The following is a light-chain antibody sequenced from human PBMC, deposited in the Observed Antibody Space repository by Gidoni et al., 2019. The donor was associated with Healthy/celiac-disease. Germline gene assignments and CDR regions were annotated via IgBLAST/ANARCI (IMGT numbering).Light chain of an antibody. Sequence: NFLLTHPPSVSKSPRQPVPISYTRSSGSIAINYVQWYQQRPGSAPTTVISEDNQRPSGVPDRFSGSIDSSSNSASLTISGLKTEDEADYYCQSYDSSNNWVFGGGTKLTVL. CDR1: SGSIAINY. V-gene: IGLV6-57*03. CDR3: QSYDSSNNWV. CDR2: EDN. J-gene: IGLJ3*02.